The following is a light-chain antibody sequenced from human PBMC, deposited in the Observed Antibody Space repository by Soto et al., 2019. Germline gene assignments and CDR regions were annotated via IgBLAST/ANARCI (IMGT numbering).Light chain of an antibody. J-gene: IGKJ1*01. CDR2: DAS. Sequence: DIVLTQSPGTLSLSPGERATLSCRASQSVFNYLAWYQQKPGQAPRLLIYDASDRATGIPARFTGSGSGTDFTLTISSLDPEDSAVYDCPHRSNCPGTFGQGTKVEIK. V-gene: IGKV3-11*01. CDR3: PHRSNCPGT. CDR1: QSVFNY.